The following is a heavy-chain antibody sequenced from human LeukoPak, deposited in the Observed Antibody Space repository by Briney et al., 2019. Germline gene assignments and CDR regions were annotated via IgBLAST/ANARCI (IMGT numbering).Heavy chain of an antibody. V-gene: IGHV3-74*01. CDR3: AKDLSGSYSWEFDP. J-gene: IGHJ5*02. CDR1: GFTVSNYW. CDR2: INKDGGIT. Sequence: GGSLRLSCAASGFTVSNYWMHWVRQAPGKGLVWLSRINKDGGITDYADSVKGRFTISRDNAKNTLYLQMNSLRAEDTAVYYCAKDLSGSYSWEFDPWGQGTLVTVSS. D-gene: IGHD1-26*01.